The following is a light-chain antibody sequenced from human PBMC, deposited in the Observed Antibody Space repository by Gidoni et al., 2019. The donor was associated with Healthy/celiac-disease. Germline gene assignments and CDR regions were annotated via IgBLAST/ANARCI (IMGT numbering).Light chain of an antibody. CDR3: SSYACSHTVVV. CDR1: SSDVGGYHH. V-gene: IGLV2-8*01. CDR2: DGS. J-gene: IGLJ2*01. Sequence: VLIHHPSESGSPEQSVTTSCPGTSSDVGGYHHVSWYQQHPGKAPTLMMYDGSKRPSGVPDLFSGSKSGNTASLTVSGLQAEDEADYYCSSYACSHTVVVFGGGTKLTVL.